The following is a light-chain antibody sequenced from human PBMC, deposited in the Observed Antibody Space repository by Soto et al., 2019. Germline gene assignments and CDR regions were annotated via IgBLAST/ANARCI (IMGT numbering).Light chain of an antibody. V-gene: IGLV2-8*01. CDR3: KSYAGSNTYV. Sequence: QAGLTQPPSASRSPGQSVTISCTGTKSDIGVYDFVSWYQHHPGKAPRLIIYEVVQRPSGVPDRFSGSKSRNTASLTVSGLQAADEADYFCKSYAGSNTYVFGSGTKVTVL. CDR1: KSDIGVYDF. CDR2: EVV. J-gene: IGLJ1*01.